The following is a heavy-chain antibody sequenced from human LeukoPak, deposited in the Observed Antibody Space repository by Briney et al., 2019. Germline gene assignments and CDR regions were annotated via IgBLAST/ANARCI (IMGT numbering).Heavy chain of an antibody. D-gene: IGHD3-10*01. V-gene: IGHV1-2*02. CDR2: INPNSGGT. CDR1: GYTFTSYY. Sequence: ASVKVSCKASGYTFTSYYMHWVRQAPGQGLEWMGWINPNSGGTNYAQKFQGRVTMTRDTSISTAYMELSRLRSDDTAVYYCARVRGSGFWFDPWGQGTLVTVSS. CDR3: ARVRGSGFWFDP. J-gene: IGHJ5*02.